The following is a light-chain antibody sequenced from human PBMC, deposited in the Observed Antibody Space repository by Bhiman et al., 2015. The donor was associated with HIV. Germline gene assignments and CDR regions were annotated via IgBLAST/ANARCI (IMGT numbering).Light chain of an antibody. CDR2: DVS. CDR3: SSYTTNSTPV. Sequence: QSALTQPASVSGSPGQSITISCTGTSSDIGGYNYVSWYQQHPGKAPKLLIFDVSNRPSGVCSRFSGSKSGNTASLTICRLQAEDEADYYCSSYTTNSTPVFGGGTKLSVL. CDR1: SSDIGGYNY. V-gene: IGLV2-14*03. J-gene: IGLJ3*02.